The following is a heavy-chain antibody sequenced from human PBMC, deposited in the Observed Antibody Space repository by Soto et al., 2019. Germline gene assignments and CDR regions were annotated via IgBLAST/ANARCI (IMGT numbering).Heavy chain of an antibody. J-gene: IGHJ6*03. CDR2: ISYDGSNK. Sequence: GGSLRLSCAASGFTFSSYGMHWVRQAPGKGLEWVAVISYDGSNKYYADSVKGRFTISRDNSKNTLYLQMNSLRAEDTAVYYCARNTVTTHYYYNYMDVWGKGTTVTVSS. V-gene: IGHV3-30*03. CDR1: GFTFSSYG. CDR3: ARNTVTTHYYYNYMDV. D-gene: IGHD4-4*01.